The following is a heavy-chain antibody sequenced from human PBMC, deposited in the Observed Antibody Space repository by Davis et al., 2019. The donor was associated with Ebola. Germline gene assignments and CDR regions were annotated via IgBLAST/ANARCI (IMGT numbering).Heavy chain of an antibody. J-gene: IGHJ4*02. D-gene: IGHD5-24*01. CDR1: GGSISSYY. V-gene: IGHV4-59*01. CDR2: IYYSGST. Sequence: PSETLSPTCTVSGGSISSYYWSWIRQPPGKGLEWIGYIYYSGSTNYNPSLKSRVTISVDTSKNQFSLKLSSVAAADTAVYYCASSRGDGYNLDYWGQGTLVTVSS. CDR3: ASSRGDGYNLDY.